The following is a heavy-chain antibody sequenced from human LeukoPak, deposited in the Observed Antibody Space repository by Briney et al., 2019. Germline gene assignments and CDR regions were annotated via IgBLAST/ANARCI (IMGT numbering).Heavy chain of an antibody. J-gene: IGHJ4*02. D-gene: IGHD3-10*01. CDR1: GFTFSNYW. V-gene: IGHV3-74*01. CDR3: ARDRGGSGSYYKGGFDY. CDR2: INSDGINT. Sequence: GGSLRLSCAASGFTFSNYWMHWVRQAPGKGLVWVSRINSDGINTSYADSVKGRFTISRDNAKNTLNLQMNSLRAEDTAVYYCARDRGGSGSYYKGGFDYWGQGTLVTVSS.